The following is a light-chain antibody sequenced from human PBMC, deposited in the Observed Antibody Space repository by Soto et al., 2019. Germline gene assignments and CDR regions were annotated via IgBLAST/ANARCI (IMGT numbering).Light chain of an antibody. Sequence: QSVLTQPPSASGSPGQSVTISCTGTSSDVGGYNYVSWYQQHPGKAPKLMIYEVSKRPSGVPDRFSDSKSGNTASLTVSGLQAEEEADYYCSSYAGSNNLVFGGGTKLTVL. J-gene: IGLJ2*01. CDR1: SSDVGGYNY. CDR3: SSYAGSNNLV. V-gene: IGLV2-8*01. CDR2: EVS.